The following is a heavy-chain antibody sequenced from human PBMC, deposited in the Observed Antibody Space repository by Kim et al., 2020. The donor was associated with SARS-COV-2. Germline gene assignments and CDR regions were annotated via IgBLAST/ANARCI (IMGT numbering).Heavy chain of an antibody. Sequence: ASVKVSCKASGYTFTSYAMHWVRQAPGQRLEWMGWINAGNGNTKYSQKFQGRVTITSDTSASTAYMELSSLRSEDTAVYYCAGDRVFGELIDSIYYYGMDAWSQGTTVTVSS. CDR1: GYTFTSYA. J-gene: IGHJ6*02. CDR2: INAGNGNT. V-gene: IGHV1-3*01. D-gene: IGHD3-10*02. CDR3: AGDRVFGELIDSIYYYGMDA.